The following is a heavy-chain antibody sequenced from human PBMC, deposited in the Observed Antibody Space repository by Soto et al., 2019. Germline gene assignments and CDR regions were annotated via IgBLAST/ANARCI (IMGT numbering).Heavy chain of an antibody. Sequence: ASVKVSCKASGGTFSSYAISWVRQAPGQGLEWMGGIIPIFGTANYAQKFQGRVTITADESTSTAYMELSSLRSEDTAVYYCARDLYYYDSSGYYHLFDYWGQGTLVTVSS. J-gene: IGHJ4*02. CDR1: GGTFSSYA. CDR3: ARDLYYYDSSGYYHLFDY. CDR2: IIPIFGTA. V-gene: IGHV1-69*13. D-gene: IGHD3-22*01.